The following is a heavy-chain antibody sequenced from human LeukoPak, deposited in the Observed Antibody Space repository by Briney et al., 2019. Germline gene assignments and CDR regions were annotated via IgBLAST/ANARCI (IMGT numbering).Heavy chain of an antibody. V-gene: IGHV4-39*07. D-gene: IGHD6-13*01. Sequence: SETLSLTCTVSGGSISSSSYYWGWIRQPPGKGLEWIGSIYYTGSTYYNPSLKSRVTISLDTSKNQFSLKLSSVTAADTAVYYCARGSSSFNQCAFDIWGQGTMVTVSS. J-gene: IGHJ3*02. CDR1: GGSISSSSYY. CDR2: IYYTGST. CDR3: ARGSSSFNQCAFDI.